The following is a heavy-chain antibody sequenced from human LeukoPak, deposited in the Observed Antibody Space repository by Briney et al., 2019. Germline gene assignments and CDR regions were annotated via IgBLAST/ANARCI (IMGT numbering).Heavy chain of an antibody. Sequence: GASVKVSCKASGYTFTSYYMHWVRLAPGQGFEWMGGIIPIFGTANYAQKFQGRVTITADESTSTAYMELSSLRSEDTAVYYCASSRDGYNEASYYYYYYMDVWGKGTTVTISS. CDR2: IIPIFGTA. CDR1: GYTFTSYY. V-gene: IGHV1-69*13. CDR3: ASSRDGYNEASYYYYYYMDV. J-gene: IGHJ6*03. D-gene: IGHD5-24*01.